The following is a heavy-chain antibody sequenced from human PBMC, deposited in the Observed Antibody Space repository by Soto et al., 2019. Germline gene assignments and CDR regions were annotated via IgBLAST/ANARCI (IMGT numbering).Heavy chain of an antibody. CDR3: AKDLHWFAMDV. J-gene: IGHJ6*02. CDR2: ISGSEDNI. V-gene: IGHV3-23*01. Sequence: EVQLLESGGGLVQPGGSLRLSCVASGFPFSNCYMDWVRQAPGKGLEWVAVISGSEDNIHYADSVKGRFTISRDNSMNTLYLQMNSLRADDTAIYYCAKDLHWFAMDVWGQGTTVTVSS. CDR1: GFPFSNCY. D-gene: IGHD3-10*01.